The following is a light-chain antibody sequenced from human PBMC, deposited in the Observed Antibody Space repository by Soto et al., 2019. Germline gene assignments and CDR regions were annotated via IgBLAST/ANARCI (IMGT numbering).Light chain of an antibody. Sequence: DIQMTQSPSSLSASVGDRVTITCRASQSISSYLNWYQQKPGKAPKLLIYAASSLQSGVPSRFSGSGSGTDFTLIISSLQPEDFETYYCQQSYSTRYTFGQGTKLEIK. CDR3: QQSYSTRYT. V-gene: IGKV1-39*01. CDR1: QSISSY. J-gene: IGKJ2*01. CDR2: AAS.